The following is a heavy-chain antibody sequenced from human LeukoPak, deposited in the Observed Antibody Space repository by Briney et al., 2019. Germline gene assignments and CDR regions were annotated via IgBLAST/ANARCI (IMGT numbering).Heavy chain of an antibody. J-gene: IGHJ4*02. V-gene: IGHV3-21*01. CDR1: GFTFSSYT. CDR2: IRSSSSYI. CDR3: ARVAWDYYDTSGYRFDY. D-gene: IGHD3-22*01. Sequence: PGGSLRPSCAASGFTFSSYTMNSVRQAPGKGLEWVSSIRSSSSYIYYADSVKGRFTISRDSAKNSLYLQMNCLRAEDTAVYYCARVAWDYYDTSGYRFDYWGQGTLVTVSS.